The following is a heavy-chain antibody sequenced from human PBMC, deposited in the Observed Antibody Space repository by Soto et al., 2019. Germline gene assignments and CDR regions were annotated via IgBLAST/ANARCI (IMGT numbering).Heavy chain of an antibody. J-gene: IGHJ6*02. V-gene: IGHV3-43*01. CDR2: ISWDGGST. Sequence: EVQLVESGGVVVQPGGSLRLSCAASGFTFDDYTMHWVRQAPGKGLEWVSLISWDGGSTYYADSMKGRFTISRDNSKNSLYLKMNSLRTEDTALYYCAKDISRFAVVVTLYGMDVWGQGTTVTVSS. CDR3: AKDISRFAVVVTLYGMDV. CDR1: GFTFDDYT. D-gene: IGHD2-21*02.